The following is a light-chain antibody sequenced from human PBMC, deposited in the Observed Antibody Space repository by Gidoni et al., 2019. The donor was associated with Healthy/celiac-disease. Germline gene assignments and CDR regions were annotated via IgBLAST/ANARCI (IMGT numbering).Light chain of an antibody. J-gene: IGKJ4*01. V-gene: IGKV1-5*03. Sequence: DIQMTQSPSTLSASVADRVTITCRASKRISSWLAWYQQKPGEAPKLLIYKASSLEIGVPSRFSGSGSETEFTHTISSLQPDDFATYYCQRNKSPPLTFGGGTKVEIK. CDR1: KRISSW. CDR2: KAS. CDR3: QRNKSPPLT.